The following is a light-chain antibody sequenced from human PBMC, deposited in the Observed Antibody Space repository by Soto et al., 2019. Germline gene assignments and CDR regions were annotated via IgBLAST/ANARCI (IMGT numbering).Light chain of an antibody. J-gene: IGKJ2*01. Sequence: DIAMTQSPDSLAVSLGERATINCKSSQSVLYNSNDKNYLAWYQQKPGQPPKLLIYWASTRESGVPDRFSGSGSGTDFTLTISSLQAEDVAVYYCQQYYSTPQTFGQGTKLEIK. CDR1: QSVLYNSNDKNY. CDR3: QQYYSTPQT. CDR2: WAS. V-gene: IGKV4-1*01.